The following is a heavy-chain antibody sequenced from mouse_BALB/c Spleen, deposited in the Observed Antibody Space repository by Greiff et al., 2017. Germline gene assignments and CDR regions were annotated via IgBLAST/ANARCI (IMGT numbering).Heavy chain of an antibody. V-gene: IGHV1S56*01. CDR3: AREGDYAMDY. CDR2: IYPGNVNT. J-gene: IGHJ4*01. CDR1: GYTFTSYY. Sequence: VQLQQSGPELVKPGASVRISCKASGYTFTSYYIHWVKQRPGQGLEWIGWIYPGNVNTKYNEKFKGKATLTADKSSSTAYMQLSSLTSEDSAVYFCAREGDYAMDYWGQGASVTVSS.